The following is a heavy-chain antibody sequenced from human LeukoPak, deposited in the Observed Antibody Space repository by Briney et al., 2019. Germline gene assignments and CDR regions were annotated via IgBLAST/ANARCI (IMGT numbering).Heavy chain of an antibody. J-gene: IGHJ4*02. CDR1: GFTFSSSA. D-gene: IGHD2-15*01. CDR3: AKQLGYCSDGSCYFPY. CDR2: ISNNGGYT. V-gene: IGHV3-23*01. Sequence: GGSLRLSCAASGFTFSSSAMSWVRLAPGKGLEWVSAISNNGGYTYYADSVQGRFTISRDNSKSTLCLQMNSLRAEDTAVYYCAKQLGYCSDGSCYFPYWGQGTLVTVSS.